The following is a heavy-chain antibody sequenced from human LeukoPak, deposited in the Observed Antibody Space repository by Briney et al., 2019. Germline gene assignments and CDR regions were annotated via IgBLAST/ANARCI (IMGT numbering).Heavy chain of an antibody. V-gene: IGHV3-33*01. CDR2: IYYDGSEK. CDR3: ASGRGGRGGINYFDY. Sequence: GGSLRLSCAVSGLTFRNYGMHWVRQAPGKGLEWVAIIYYDGSEKYYVDSVKGRFTNSRDNSKNTLYLQMNSLRAEDTALYYCASGRGGRGGINYFDYWGQGTLVTVSS. J-gene: IGHJ4*02. D-gene: IGHD2-15*01. CDR1: GLTFRNYG.